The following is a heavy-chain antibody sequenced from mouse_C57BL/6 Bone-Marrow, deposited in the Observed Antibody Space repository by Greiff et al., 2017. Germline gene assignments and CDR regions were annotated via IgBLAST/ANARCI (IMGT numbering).Heavy chain of an antibody. CDR2: NYPRSGNT. J-gene: IGHJ2*01. CDR3: ARRDRGYFDY. V-gene: IGHV1-81*01. CDR1: GYTFTSYG. Sequence: VQLQQSGAELARPAHSVSLTCTASGYTFTSYGLCWVKQRTGRGLVWIGENYPRSGNTYYNEKFKSKATLTADKSSSTAYMELRRLTSEDSAVYFCARRDRGYFDYWGQGTTLTVSS.